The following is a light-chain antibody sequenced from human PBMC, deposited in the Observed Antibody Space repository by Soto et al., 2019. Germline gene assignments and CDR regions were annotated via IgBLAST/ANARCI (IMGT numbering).Light chain of an antibody. J-gene: IGKJ4*01. CDR3: QKNSSAPLT. CDR2: AAS. V-gene: IGKV1-27*01. Sequence: DIQMTQSPSSLSASVGGRVTITCRASQGISTYLAWYQQKPGKVPKLLIYAASTLQSGVPSRFSGSGSGTEFTLTISSLQPEDVATYYYQKNSSAPLTFGGGTKVEIK. CDR1: QGISTY.